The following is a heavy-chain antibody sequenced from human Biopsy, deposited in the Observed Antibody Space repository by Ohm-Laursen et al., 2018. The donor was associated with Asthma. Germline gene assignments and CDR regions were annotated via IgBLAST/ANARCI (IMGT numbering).Heavy chain of an antibody. V-gene: IGHV3-30-3*01. Sequence: SSLRLSCAAFGFTFRSYAMHWVRQAPGEGLEWVAVGGSYYDGGLKYYADSVNGRFTVSRDDSKNTLYLQMNSLRPDDTAVYYCARDVMEWYLPAFDFWGQGTLVTVSS. CDR1: GFTFRSYA. CDR2: GGSYYDGGLK. D-gene: IGHD3-3*01. J-gene: IGHJ4*02. CDR3: ARDVMEWYLPAFDF.